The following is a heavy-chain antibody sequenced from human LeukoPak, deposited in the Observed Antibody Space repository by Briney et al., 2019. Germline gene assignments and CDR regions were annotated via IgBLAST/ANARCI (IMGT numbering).Heavy chain of an antibody. V-gene: IGHV3-15*01. Sequence: PGGSLRLSCAASGFTFSNAWMSWVRQAPGKGLEWVGRIKSKTDGGTTDYAAPVKGRFTISRDDSKNTLYLQMNSLKTEDTAVYYCTIPPMYYYGSGSSGYWGQGTLVTVSS. D-gene: IGHD3-10*01. J-gene: IGHJ4*02. CDR2: IKSKTDGGTT. CDR3: TIPPMYYYGSGSSGY. CDR1: GFTFSNAW.